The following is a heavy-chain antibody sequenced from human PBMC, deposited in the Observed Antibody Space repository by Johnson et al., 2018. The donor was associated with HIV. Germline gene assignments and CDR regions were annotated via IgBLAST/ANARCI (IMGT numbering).Heavy chain of an antibody. V-gene: IGHV3-64*01. Sequence: VQLVESGGGLVQPGGSLRLSCAASGFTFSSYVMHWVRQAPGKGLQYVSVISSDGGSTYYANSVKGRFTISRDNSKNTLYLQMNSLRVEDTAIYYCARGGTESVGYHPAAHFLSAFDIWGQGTMVTVSS. D-gene: IGHD1-7*01. CDR2: ISSDGGST. J-gene: IGHJ3*02. CDR3: ARGGTESVGYHPAAHFLSAFDI. CDR1: GFTFSSYV.